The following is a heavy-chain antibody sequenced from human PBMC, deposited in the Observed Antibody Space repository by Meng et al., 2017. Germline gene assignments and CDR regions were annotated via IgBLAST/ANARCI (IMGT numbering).Heavy chain of an antibody. V-gene: IGHV6-1*01. CDR2: TYYRSKWYN. Sequence: QVQLQQSAPGLVKPSPTLSLPCAISGGSGSSNSAAWNWIRQSPSRGLEWLGRTYYRSKWYNDYAVSVKSRITINPDTSKNQFSLQLNSVTPEDTAVYYCARGVVYAISYFDYWGQGTLVTVSS. CDR3: ARGVVYAISYFDY. J-gene: IGHJ4*02. D-gene: IGHD2-8*02. CDR1: GGSGSSNSAA.